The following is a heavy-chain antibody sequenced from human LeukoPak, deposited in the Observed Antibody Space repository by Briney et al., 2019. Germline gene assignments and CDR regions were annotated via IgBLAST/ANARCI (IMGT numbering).Heavy chain of an antibody. CDR3: ASERCSGGSCYWDY. J-gene: IGHJ4*02. V-gene: IGHV4-59*08. D-gene: IGHD2-15*01. Sequence: SETLSLTCTVSGGSISSYYWSWIRQPPGKGLEWIGYIYYSGSTNYNPSLKSRVTISVDTSKNQFSLKMSSVTAADTAVYYCASERCSGGSCYWDYWGQGTLVTVSS. CDR1: GGSISSYY. CDR2: IYYSGST.